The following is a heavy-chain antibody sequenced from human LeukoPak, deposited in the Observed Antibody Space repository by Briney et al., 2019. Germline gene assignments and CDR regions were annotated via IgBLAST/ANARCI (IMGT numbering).Heavy chain of an antibody. J-gene: IGHJ4*02. V-gene: IGHV7-4-1*02. CDR1: GYTFTGYY. CDR2: INTNTGNP. Sequence: ASVKVSGKASGYTFTGYYMHWVRQAPGQGLEWMGWINTNTGNPAYAQGFTGRFVFSLDTSVSTAYLQISSLKADDTAVYYCAREVAIGRAAMEGLLHWGQGTLVTVSS. D-gene: IGHD5-18*01. CDR3: AREVAIGRAAMEGLLH.